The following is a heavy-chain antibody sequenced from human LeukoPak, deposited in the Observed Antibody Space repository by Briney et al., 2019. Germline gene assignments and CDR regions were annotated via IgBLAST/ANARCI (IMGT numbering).Heavy chain of an antibody. CDR1: GFTFSSSG. Sequence: GGSLRLSCAASGFTFSSSGMHWVRQAPGKGLEWVAVIGHDGNHQDFVDSVKGRFTISRDNSKYTLFLQMNSLRAEDTAVYYCASRPPHGDFLVFDYWGQGTLVTVSS. CDR3: ASRPPHGDFLVFDY. V-gene: IGHV3-33*01. D-gene: IGHD2-21*01. CDR2: IGHDGNHQ. J-gene: IGHJ4*02.